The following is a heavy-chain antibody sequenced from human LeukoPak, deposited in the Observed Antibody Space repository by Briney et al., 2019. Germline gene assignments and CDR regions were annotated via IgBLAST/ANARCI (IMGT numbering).Heavy chain of an antibody. D-gene: IGHD6-13*01. Sequence: GGSLRLSCAASGFTFSRYSMNWVRQAPRRGLEWVSSVSISSSYIYYAHSVKGRFTISRDNSKTTLYLQMNSLRAEDTAVYYCAKDRSGYSSGWYYFDYWGQGTLVTVSS. V-gene: IGHV3-21*04. J-gene: IGHJ4*02. CDR1: GFTFSRYS. CDR3: AKDRSGYSSGWYYFDY. CDR2: VSISSSYI.